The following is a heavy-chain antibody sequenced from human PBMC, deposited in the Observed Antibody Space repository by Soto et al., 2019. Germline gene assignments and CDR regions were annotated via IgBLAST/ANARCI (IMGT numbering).Heavy chain of an antibody. J-gene: IGHJ2*01. CDR2: IIPILGIA. Sequence: QVQLVQSGAEVKKPGSSVKVSCKASGGTFSSYTISWVRQAPGQGLEWMGRIIPILGIANYAQKFQGRVTITADKSTSTAYMELSSLRSEDTAVYYCARINVRGYSYGPSWYFDLWGRGTLVTVSS. CDR3: ARINVRGYSYGPSWYFDL. V-gene: IGHV1-69*02. CDR1: GGTFSSYT. D-gene: IGHD5-18*01.